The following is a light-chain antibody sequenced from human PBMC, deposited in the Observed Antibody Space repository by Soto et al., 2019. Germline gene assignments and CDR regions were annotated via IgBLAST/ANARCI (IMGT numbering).Light chain of an antibody. CDR3: QSYDSSLSGSV. CDR2: GNS. CDR1: SSNIGAGYD. J-gene: IGLJ3*02. Sequence: QSVLTQPPAVSGAPGQRVTISCTGSSSNIGAGYDVHWYQQLPGTAPKLLIYGNSNRPSGVPDRFSGSKSGTSASLAITGIQADDEADYYCQSYDSSLSGSVFGGGTKLTVL. V-gene: IGLV1-40*01.